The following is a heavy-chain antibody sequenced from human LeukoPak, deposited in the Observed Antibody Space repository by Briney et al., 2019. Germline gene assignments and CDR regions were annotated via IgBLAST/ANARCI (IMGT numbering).Heavy chain of an antibody. CDR1: GGSISSGDYY. CDR2: IYYSGST. V-gene: IGHV4-30-4*01. J-gene: IGHJ4*02. Sequence: SQTLSLTCTVSGGSISSGDYYWNWIRQPPGKGLEWIGYIYYSGSTYYNPSLKSRATISVDTSKNQFSLKLNSVTAADTAIYYCARDNYGDGRYFDYWGQGTLVTVSS. D-gene: IGHD4-17*01. CDR3: ARDNYGDGRYFDY.